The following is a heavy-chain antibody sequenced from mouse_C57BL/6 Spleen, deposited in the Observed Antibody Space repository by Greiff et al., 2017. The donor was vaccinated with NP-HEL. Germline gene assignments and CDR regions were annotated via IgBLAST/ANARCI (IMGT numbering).Heavy chain of an antibody. D-gene: IGHD2-5*01. V-gene: IGHV1-18*01. CDR1: GYTFTDYN. J-gene: IGHJ2*01. CDR3: ASPYFSTPPGHYFDY. CDR2: INPNNGGT. Sequence: EVQLQQSGPELVKPGASVKIPCKASGYTFTDYNMDWVKQSHGKSLEWIGDINPNNGGTIYNQKFKGKATLTVDKSSSTAYLELRSLASEDTAVFSCASPYFSTPPGHYFDYWGQGTTLTVSS.